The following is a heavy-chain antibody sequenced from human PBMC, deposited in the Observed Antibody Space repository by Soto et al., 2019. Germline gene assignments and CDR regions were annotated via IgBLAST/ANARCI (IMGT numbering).Heavy chain of an antibody. CDR2: IYYLGNT. J-gene: IGHJ4*02. V-gene: IGHV4-39*01. D-gene: IGHD3-3*01. CDR3: AKGGRITIFGVVRKIDYYFDY. Sequence: SETLSLTCTVSGGNFSGSSSYWGWIRRPPGKGLEWVGSIYYLGNTYYNPSLGGRVSISVDTSKNQFSLKLRSVTAADTAVYYCAKGGRITIFGVVRKIDYYFDYWGQGTLVTVSS. CDR1: GGNFSGSSSY.